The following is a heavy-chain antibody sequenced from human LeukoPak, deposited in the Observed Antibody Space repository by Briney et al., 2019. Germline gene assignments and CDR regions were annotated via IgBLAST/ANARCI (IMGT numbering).Heavy chain of an antibody. CDR3: ARDQTYYYDSGGSSDWFDP. D-gene: IGHD3-22*01. CDR2: IYYSGST. CDR1: GGSISNYY. J-gene: IGHJ5*02. Sequence: SETLSLTCSVSGGSISNYYWSWIRQPPGEGLEWIGSIYYSGSTNYNPSLKSRVTISVDTSKNQFSLKLTSVTAADTAVYYCARDQTYYYDSGGSSDWFDPWGQGTLVTVSS. V-gene: IGHV4-59*01.